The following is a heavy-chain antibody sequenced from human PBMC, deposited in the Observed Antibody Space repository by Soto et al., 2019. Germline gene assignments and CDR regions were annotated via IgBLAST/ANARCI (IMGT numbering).Heavy chain of an antibody. CDR1: RGDLSGYY. J-gene: IGHJ4*02. CDR3: AREGNAFDTYFDF. Sequence: QLQLQQLGAGLLKPSETLSLTCASSRGDLSGYYWSWIRQSPGKPLEWIGKINHGGRTRYNPSLESRVILSMDTTKNQFSLRLTSVTAADAGLYFCAREGNAFDTYFDFWGQGTLVTVSS. CDR2: INHGGRT. D-gene: IGHD2-2*01. V-gene: IGHV4-34*01.